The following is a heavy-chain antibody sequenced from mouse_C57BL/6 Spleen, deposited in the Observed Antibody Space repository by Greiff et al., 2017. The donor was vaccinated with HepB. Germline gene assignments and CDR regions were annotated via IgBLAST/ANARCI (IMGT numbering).Heavy chain of an antibody. V-gene: IGHV5-4*03. CDR1: GFTFSSYA. CDR3: ASEKYYGSDYFDY. Sequence: EVKLVESGGGLVKPGGSLKLSCAASGFTFSSYAMSWVRQTPEKRLEWVATISDGGSYTYYPDNVKGRFTISRDNAKNNLYLQMSHLKSEDTAMYYCASEKYYGSDYFDYWGQGTTLTVSS. D-gene: IGHD1-1*01. J-gene: IGHJ2*01. CDR2: ISDGGSYT.